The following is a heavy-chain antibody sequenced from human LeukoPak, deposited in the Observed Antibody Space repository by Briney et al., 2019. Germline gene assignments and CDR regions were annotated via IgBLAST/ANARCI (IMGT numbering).Heavy chain of an antibody. CDR3: ARGGSFFNY. CDR1: GFTFSSYG. J-gene: IGHJ4*02. CDR2: ISSSSSTI. Sequence: GGSLRLSCAASGFTFSSYGMTWVRQAPGKGLEWVSYISSSSSTIYYADSVKGRFTISRDNAKNSLYLQMNNLRAEDTALYYCARGGSFFNYWGQGILVTVSS. D-gene: IGHD1-26*01. V-gene: IGHV3-48*01.